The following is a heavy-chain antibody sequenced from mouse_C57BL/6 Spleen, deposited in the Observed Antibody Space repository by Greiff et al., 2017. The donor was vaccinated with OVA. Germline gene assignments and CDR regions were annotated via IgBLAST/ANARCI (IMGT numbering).Heavy chain of an antibody. CDR2: INPNNGGT. CDR1: GYTFTDYY. CDR3: ARPSNYWCAY. J-gene: IGHJ3*01. V-gene: IGHV1-26*01. Sequence: EVQLQQSGPELVKPGASVKISCKASGYTFTDYYMNWVKQSHGKSLEWIGDINPNNGGTSYNQKFKGKATLTVDKSSSTAYMELRSLTSEDSAVYYCARPSNYWCAYWGQGTLVTVSA. D-gene: IGHD1-3*01.